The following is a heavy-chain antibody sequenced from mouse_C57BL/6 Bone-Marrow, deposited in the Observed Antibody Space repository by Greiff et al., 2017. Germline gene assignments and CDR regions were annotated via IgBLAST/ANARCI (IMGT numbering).Heavy chain of an antibody. Sequence: QVQLQPPGAELVKPGASVKVSCKASGYTFTSYWMHWVKQRPGQGLEWIGRIHPSDSDTNYNQKFKGKATLTVDKSSSTAYRQLSSLTSEDSAVYYCEISYEGPITTVDLYYFDYWGQGTTLTVSS. CDR3: EISYEGPITTVDLYYFDY. CDR2: IHPSDSDT. V-gene: IGHV1-74*01. J-gene: IGHJ2*01. D-gene: IGHD1-1*01. CDR1: GYTFTSYW.